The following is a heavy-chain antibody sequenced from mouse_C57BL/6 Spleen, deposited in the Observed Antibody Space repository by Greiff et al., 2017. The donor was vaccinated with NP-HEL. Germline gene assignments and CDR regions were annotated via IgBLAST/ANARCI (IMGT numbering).Heavy chain of an antibody. CDR1: GYAFSSSW. CDR2: IYPGDGDT. J-gene: IGHJ1*03. CDR3: ARSPYYGSSNWYFDV. D-gene: IGHD1-1*01. Sequence: QVQLQQPGAELVKPGASVKMSCKASGYAFSSSWMNWVKQRPGKGLEWIGRIYPGDGDTNYNGKFKGKATLTADKSSSTAYMQLSSLTSEDSAVYFCARSPYYGSSNWYFDVWGTGTTVTVSS. V-gene: IGHV1-82*01.